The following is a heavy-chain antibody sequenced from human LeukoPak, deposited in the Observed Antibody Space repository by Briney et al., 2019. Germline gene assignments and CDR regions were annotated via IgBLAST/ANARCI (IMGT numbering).Heavy chain of an antibody. Sequence: GSLRLSCAASGFTVSSNYMSWVRQAPGEGLEWVSVIYSGGSTYYADSVKGRFTISRDNSKNTLYLQMNSLSVEDTAVYYCGKLKSSGYLIEYWGQGTLVTVSS. CDR2: IYSGGST. V-gene: IGHV3-53*01. CDR1: GFTVSSNY. J-gene: IGHJ4*02. CDR3: GKLKSSGYLIEY. D-gene: IGHD3-22*01.